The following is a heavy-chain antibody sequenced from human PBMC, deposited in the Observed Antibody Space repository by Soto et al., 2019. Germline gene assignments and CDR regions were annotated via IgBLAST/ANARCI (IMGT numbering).Heavy chain of an antibody. D-gene: IGHD6-19*01. CDR1: GFTFSSYW. J-gene: IGHJ4*02. V-gene: IGHV3-7*05. Sequence: GGALRLSCAASGFTFSSYWMSWVRQAPGKGLEWVANIKQDGSEKYYVDSVKGRFTISRDNAKNSLYLQMNSLRAEDTAVYYCPRGTPYIAVAGTFDYWGQGTLVTVSS. CDR2: IKQDGSEK. CDR3: PRGTPYIAVAGTFDY.